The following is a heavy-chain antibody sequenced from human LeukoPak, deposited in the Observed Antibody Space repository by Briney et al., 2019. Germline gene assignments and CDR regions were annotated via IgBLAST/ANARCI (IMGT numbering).Heavy chain of an antibody. V-gene: IGHV3-23*01. CDR1: GFTFSSYA. Sequence: GGSLRLFCAASGFTFSSYAMSCVRQAPGKGLEWVSAISGSGGSTYYADSVKGRFTISRDNSKNTLYLQMNSLRAEDTAVYYCAKDPSLLLWFGEYENWGQGTLVTVSS. D-gene: IGHD3-10*01. CDR3: AKDPSLLLWFGEYEN. J-gene: IGHJ4*02. CDR2: ISGSGGST.